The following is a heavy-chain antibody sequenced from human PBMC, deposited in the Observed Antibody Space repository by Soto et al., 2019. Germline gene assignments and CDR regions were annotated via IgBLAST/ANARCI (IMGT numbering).Heavy chain of an antibody. V-gene: IGHV7-4-1*01. CDR2: INTNTGNP. D-gene: IGHD6-13*01. J-gene: IGHJ6*02. CDR3: AREVSSSWYWENYYYGMDV. Sequence: ASVKVSCKASGYTFTSYAMNWVRQAPGQGLEWMGWINTNTGNPTYAQGFTGRFVFSLDTSVSTAYLQICSLKAEDTAVYYCAREVSSSWYWENYYYGMDVWGQGTTVTVSS. CDR1: GYTFTSYA.